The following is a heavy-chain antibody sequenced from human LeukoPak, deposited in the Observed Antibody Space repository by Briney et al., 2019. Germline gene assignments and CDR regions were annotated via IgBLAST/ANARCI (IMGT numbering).Heavy chain of an antibody. J-gene: IGHJ4*02. CDR1: GFTFASYA. D-gene: IGHD3-10*01. CDR2: ISSDGTTE. CDR3: ARCRNSGSFIIDY. Sequence: GRSLRLSCAGPGFTFASYAVHWVRKAPGKRLEWVAFISSDGTTEHYRDSVRGRLTLSKDNSKNTVSLQINGLGTENTAVYYCARCRNSGSFIIDYWGQGTLVTVSS. V-gene: IGHV3-30-3*01.